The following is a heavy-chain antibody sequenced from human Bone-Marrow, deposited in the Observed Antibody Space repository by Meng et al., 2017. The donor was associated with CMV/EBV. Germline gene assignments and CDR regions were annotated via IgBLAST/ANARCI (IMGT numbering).Heavy chain of an antibody. D-gene: IGHD2-2*03. CDR3: ARVDIVVVPAPTDY. Sequence: ASVKVSCKVSGYTLTELSMHWVRQAPGKGLEWMGGFDPEDGETIYAQKFQGRVTMTEDTSTDTAYMELRSLRSDDTAVYYCARVDIVVVPAPTDYWGQGTLVTVSS. CDR1: GYTLTELS. J-gene: IGHJ4*02. V-gene: IGHV1-24*01. CDR2: FDPEDGET.